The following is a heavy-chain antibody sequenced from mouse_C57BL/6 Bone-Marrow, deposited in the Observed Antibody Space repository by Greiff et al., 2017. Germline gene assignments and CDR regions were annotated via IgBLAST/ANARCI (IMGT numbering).Heavy chain of an antibody. D-gene: IGHD2-3*01. CDR2: IHHNSGST. J-gene: IGHJ3*01. V-gene: IGHV1-64*01. CDR1: GYTFTSYW. CDR3: ASGGDGYYAWLAY. Sequence: LQQPGAELVKPGASVTLSCKASGYTFTSYWMHWVKQRPGQGLVWIGMIHHNSGSTNYNEKFKSKATLPVDKSSSTAYMQLSSLTSEDAAVYYCASGGDGYYAWLAYWGQGTLVTVSA.